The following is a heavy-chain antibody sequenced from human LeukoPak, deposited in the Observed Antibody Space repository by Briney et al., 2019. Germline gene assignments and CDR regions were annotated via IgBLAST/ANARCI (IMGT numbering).Heavy chain of an antibody. D-gene: IGHD5-18*01. Sequence: SCKASGFTFSSYAMSWVRQAPGKGLEWVSAISGSGGSTYYADSVKGRFTISRDNSKNTLYLQMNSLRAEDTAVYYCAKDTAMVTGYWGQGTLVTVSS. CDR2: ISGSGGST. CDR3: AKDTAMVTGY. CDR1: GFTFSSYA. V-gene: IGHV3-23*01. J-gene: IGHJ4*02.